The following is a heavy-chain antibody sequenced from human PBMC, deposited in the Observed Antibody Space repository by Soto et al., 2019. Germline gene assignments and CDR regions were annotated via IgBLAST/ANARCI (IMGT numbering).Heavy chain of an antibody. V-gene: IGHV3-33*01. CDR2: IWYDGSNK. D-gene: IGHD2-15*01. CDR3: ARELHRLGSLYYYGMDV. Sequence: GGSLRLSCAASGFTFSSYGMHWVRQAPGKGLEWVAVIWYDGSNKYYADSVKGRFTISRDNPKNTLYLQMNSLRAEDTAVYYCARELHRLGSLYYYGMDVWGQGTTVTVSS. J-gene: IGHJ6*02. CDR1: GFTFSSYG.